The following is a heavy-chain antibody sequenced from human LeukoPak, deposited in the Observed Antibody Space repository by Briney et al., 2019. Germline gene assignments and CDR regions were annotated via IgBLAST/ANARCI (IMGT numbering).Heavy chain of an antibody. CDR3: ARGIDEWLYLNY. J-gene: IGHJ4*02. V-gene: IGHV3-21*04. Sequence: KPGGSLRLSCAASGFTFSTYTMNWVRQAPGKGLEWVSSISRSSTYIYYADSVKGRFTISRDNAKNSLYLQMYSLRAEDTAVYYCARGIDEWLYLNYWGQGALVTVSS. D-gene: IGHD3-3*01. CDR1: GFTFSTYT. CDR2: ISRSSTYI.